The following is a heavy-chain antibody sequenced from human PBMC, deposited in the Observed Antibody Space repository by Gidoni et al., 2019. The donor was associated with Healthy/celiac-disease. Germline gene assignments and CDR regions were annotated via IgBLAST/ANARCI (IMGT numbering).Heavy chain of an antibody. CDR2: IYHSGST. V-gene: IGHV4-38-2*01. J-gene: IGHJ4*02. CDR1: GYSISSGYY. Sequence: QVQLQESGPGLVKPSETLSLTCAVSGYSISSGYYWGWIRQPPGKGLEWIGSIYHSGSTYYNPSLKSRVTISVDTSKNQFSLKLSSVTAADTAVYYCARVRSYYYDSSGYRLIDYWGQGTLVTVSS. D-gene: IGHD3-22*01. CDR3: ARVRSYYYDSSGYRLIDY.